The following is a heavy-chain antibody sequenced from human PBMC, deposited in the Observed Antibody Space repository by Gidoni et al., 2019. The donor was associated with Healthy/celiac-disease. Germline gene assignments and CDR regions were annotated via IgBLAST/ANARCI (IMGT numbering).Heavy chain of an antibody. D-gene: IGHD2-21*01. CDR1: GFTFSSYT. J-gene: IGHJ2*01. Sequence: EVQLVESGGGLVQPGGSLRLSCAASGFTFSSYTMNWVRQAPGKGLEWVSYISSSSSTIYYADSVKGRFTISRDNAKNSLYLQMNSLRDEDTAVYYCASRKFVDYWYFDLWGRGTLVTVSS. CDR2: ISSSSSTI. V-gene: IGHV3-48*02. CDR3: ASRKFVDYWYFDL.